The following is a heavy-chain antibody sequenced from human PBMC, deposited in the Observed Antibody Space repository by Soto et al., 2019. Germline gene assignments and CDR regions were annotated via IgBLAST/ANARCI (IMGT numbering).Heavy chain of an antibody. CDR3: ASRIAARRYYYDGMDV. D-gene: IGHD6-6*01. CDR1: GGTFSSYA. V-gene: IGHV1-69*01. CDR2: IIPIFGTA. Sequence: QVQLVQSGAEVKKPGSSVKVSCKASGGTFSSYAISWVRQAPGQGLEWMGGIIPIFGTANYARKVQGRVTITADESTSTAYMELSSLRSEDTAVYYCASRIAARRYYYDGMDVWGQGTTVTVSS. J-gene: IGHJ6*02.